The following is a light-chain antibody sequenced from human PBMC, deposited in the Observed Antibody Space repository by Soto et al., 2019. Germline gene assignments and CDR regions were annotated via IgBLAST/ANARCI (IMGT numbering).Light chain of an antibody. CDR3: QSYDSSLNGLYV. CDR2: GNS. Sequence: QSVLTQPPSVSGAPGQRVTISCTGSSSNIGAGYDVHWYQQLPGTAPKLLIFGNSNRPSGVPDRFSGSKSGTSASLAITGLQAEDEADYYCQSYDSSLNGLYVFGTATKLTVL. CDR1: SSNIGAGYD. V-gene: IGLV1-40*01. J-gene: IGLJ1*01.